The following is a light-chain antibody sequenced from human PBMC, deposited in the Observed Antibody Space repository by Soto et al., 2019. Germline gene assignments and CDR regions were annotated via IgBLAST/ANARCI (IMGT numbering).Light chain of an antibody. J-gene: IGLJ2*01. CDR2: SNT. CDR1: SSNIGSHT. CDR3: AAWDDSLNGVV. V-gene: IGLV1-44*01. Sequence: QSVLTQPPSASGTPGQTIAISCSGGSSNIGSHTVNWYQQLPGTAPRLLIYSNTQRPSGVPDRFSGSKSGTSASLAISGLQSEYEGDYDCAAWDDSLNGVVSGGGTKLTVL.